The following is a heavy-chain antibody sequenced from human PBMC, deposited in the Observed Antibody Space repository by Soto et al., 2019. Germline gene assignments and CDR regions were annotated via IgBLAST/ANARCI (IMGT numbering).Heavy chain of an antibody. CDR3: AREFRWMAVAGKIDY. Sequence: QVQLVESGGGVVQPGRSLRLSCAASGFTFSSYAMHWVRQAPGKGLEWVAVISYDGSNKYYADSVKGRFTISRDNSKNTLYLQMNSLRAEDTAVYYCAREFRWMAVAGKIDYWGQGTLVTVSS. D-gene: IGHD6-19*01. J-gene: IGHJ4*02. CDR2: ISYDGSNK. CDR1: GFTFSSYA. V-gene: IGHV3-30-3*01.